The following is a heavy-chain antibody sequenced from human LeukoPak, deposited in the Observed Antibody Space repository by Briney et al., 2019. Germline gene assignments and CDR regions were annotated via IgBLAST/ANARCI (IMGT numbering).Heavy chain of an antibody. D-gene: IGHD3-3*01. CDR2: ISGSGGST. V-gene: IGHV3-23*01. J-gene: IGHJ6*03. CDR1: GFTFSSYA. CDR3: AKAHFWSGYYYMDV. Sequence: PGGSLRLSCAATGFTFSSYAMSWVRQAPGKGLEWVSAISGSGGSTYYADSVKGRFTISRDNSKNTLYLQMNSLRAEDTAVYYCAKAHFWSGYYYMDVWGKGTTVTVSS.